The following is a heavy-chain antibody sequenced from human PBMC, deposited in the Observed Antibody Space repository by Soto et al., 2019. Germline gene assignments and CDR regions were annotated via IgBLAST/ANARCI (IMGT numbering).Heavy chain of an antibody. Sequence: GASVKVSCKASGGTFSSYAISWVRQAPGQGLEWMGGIIPIFGTANYAQKFQGRVTITADESTSTAYMELSSLRSEDTAVYYCARARYCTSTSCQGGFDYWGQGTLVTVSS. CDR1: GGTFSSYA. CDR3: ARARYCTSTSCQGGFDY. J-gene: IGHJ4*02. V-gene: IGHV1-69*13. CDR2: IIPIFGTA. D-gene: IGHD2-2*01.